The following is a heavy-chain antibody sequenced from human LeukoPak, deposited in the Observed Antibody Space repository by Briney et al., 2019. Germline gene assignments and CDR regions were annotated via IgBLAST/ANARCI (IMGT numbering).Heavy chain of an antibody. V-gene: IGHV3-30*18. J-gene: IGHJ4*02. CDR2: ISYDGSNK. Sequence: GGSLRLSCAASGFTFSSYGMHWVRQAPGKGLEWVAVISYDGSNKYYADYVKGRFTISRDNSKNTLYLQMNSLRAEDTAVYYCAKSSWELQETQAYFDYWGQGTLVTVSS. D-gene: IGHD1-26*01. CDR3: AKSSWELQETQAYFDY. CDR1: GFTFSSYG.